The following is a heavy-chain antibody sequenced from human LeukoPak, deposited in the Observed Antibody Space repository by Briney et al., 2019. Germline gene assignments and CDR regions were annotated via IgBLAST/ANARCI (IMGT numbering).Heavy chain of an antibody. Sequence: GGSLRLSCAASGFNLSNSNMNWVRQAPGKGLEWVSSISFSSSYIYYADSVKGRFTISRDNAKNSLYLQMNSLRAEDTAVYYCAELGITMIGGVWGKGTTVTISS. CDR3: AELGITMIGGV. CDR1: GFNLSNSN. D-gene: IGHD3-10*02. CDR2: ISFSSSYI. V-gene: IGHV3-21*01. J-gene: IGHJ6*04.